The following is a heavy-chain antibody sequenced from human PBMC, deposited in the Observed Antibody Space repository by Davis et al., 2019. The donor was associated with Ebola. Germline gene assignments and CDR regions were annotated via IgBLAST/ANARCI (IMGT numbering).Heavy chain of an antibody. CDR2: IYYSGST. CDR1: GCSISSSTYY. V-gene: IGHV4-39*01. J-gene: IGHJ6*02. D-gene: IGHD1-7*01. Sequence: MPSETLSLTCTVSGCSISSSTYYWCWLRQPPGKGLEWFGSIYYSGSTYYNPSLKSRVTISVDTSKNQFSLKLSSVTAADTAVYYCARRGELELSPLFSAYYGMDVWGQGTTVTVSS. CDR3: ARRGELELSPLFSAYYGMDV.